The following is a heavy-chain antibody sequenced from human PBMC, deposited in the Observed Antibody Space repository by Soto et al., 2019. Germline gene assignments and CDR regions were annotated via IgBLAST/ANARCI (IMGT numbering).Heavy chain of an antibody. CDR2: ISSSTDT. D-gene: IGHD3-22*01. CDR1: GFTFSDYH. Sequence: QVQLVESGGGLVKPGGSLRLSCAASGFTFSDYHMTWIRQAPGKGLEWVSYISSSTDTNYAGSVKGRFIISRDNAKNSLYLQMNSLRAEDTAIYYCARDIPYYDSSGFRYWYFDLWGRGTLVTVSS. CDR3: ARDIPYYDSSGFRYWYFDL. J-gene: IGHJ2*01. V-gene: IGHV3-11*06.